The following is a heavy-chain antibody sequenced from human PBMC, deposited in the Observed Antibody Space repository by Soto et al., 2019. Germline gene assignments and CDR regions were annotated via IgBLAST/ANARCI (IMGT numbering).Heavy chain of an antibody. V-gene: IGHV1-3*01. CDR2: INAGNGNT. CDR3: AIEGWTTNFDY. CDR1: GYTFTSYA. D-gene: IGHD1-1*01. Sequence: QVQLVQSGAEVKKPGASVKVSCKASGYTFTSYAMHWVRQAPGQRLEWMGWINAGNGNTKYSQKFQGRVTITRDTSAITAYMELSSLRSEDTAVYYCAIEGWTTNFDYCGQGTLVTVSS. J-gene: IGHJ4*02.